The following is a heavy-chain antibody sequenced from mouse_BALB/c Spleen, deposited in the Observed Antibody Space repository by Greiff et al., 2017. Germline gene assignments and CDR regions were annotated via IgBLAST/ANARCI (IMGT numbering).Heavy chain of an antibody. Sequence: EVMLVESGGGLVQPGGSLKLSCAASGFTFSSYTMSWVRQTPEKRLEWVAYISNGGGSTYYPDTVKGRFTISRDNAKNTLYLQMSSLKSEDTAMYYCARSDYEDYAMDYWGQGTSVTVSS. J-gene: IGHJ4*01. D-gene: IGHD2-4*01. CDR1: GFTFSSYT. CDR2: ISNGGGST. V-gene: IGHV5-12-2*01. CDR3: ARSDYEDYAMDY.